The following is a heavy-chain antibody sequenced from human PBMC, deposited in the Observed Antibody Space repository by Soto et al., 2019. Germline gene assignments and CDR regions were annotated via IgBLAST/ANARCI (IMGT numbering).Heavy chain of an antibody. V-gene: IGHV3-53*01. CDR1: GFTVSSNY. Sequence: EVQLVESGGGLIQPGGSLRLSCAASGFTVSSNYMSWVRQAPWKGLEWVSVIYSGGSTYYADSVKGRFTISRDNSKNTLYLQMNSLSAEDTAVYYCARDRVESGYPEYFQHWGQGTLVTVSS. CDR2: IYSGGST. J-gene: IGHJ1*01. CDR3: ARDRVESGYPEYFQH. D-gene: IGHD3-22*01.